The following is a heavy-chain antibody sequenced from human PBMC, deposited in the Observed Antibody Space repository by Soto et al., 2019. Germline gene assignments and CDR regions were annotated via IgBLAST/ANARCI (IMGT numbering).Heavy chain of an antibody. CDR3: ARGLDDYYYGMDV. Sequence: GGSLRLSCAASGFTFSSYAMHWVRQAPGKGLEWVAVISYDGSNKYYADSVKGRFTISRDNANNSLYLQMNSLRDEDTAVYYCARGLDDYYYGMDVWGQGTTVTVSS. J-gene: IGHJ6*02. D-gene: IGHD3-3*01. CDR2: ISYDGSNK. CDR1: GFTFSSYA. V-gene: IGHV3-30-3*01.